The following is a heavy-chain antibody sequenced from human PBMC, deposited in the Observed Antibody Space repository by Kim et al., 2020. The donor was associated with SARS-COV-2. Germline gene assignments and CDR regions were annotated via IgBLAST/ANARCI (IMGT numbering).Heavy chain of an antibody. CDR3: TPRSYSGAFDI. CDR1: GFTFSNAW. Sequence: GGSLRLSCAASGFTFSNAWMSWVCQAPGKGLEWVGRIKSKTDGGTTDYAAPVKGRFTISRDDSKNTLYLQMNSLKTEDTAVYYCTPRSYSGAFDIWGQGTMVTVSS. CDR2: IKSKTDGGTT. D-gene: IGHD1-26*01. V-gene: IGHV3-15*01. J-gene: IGHJ3*02.